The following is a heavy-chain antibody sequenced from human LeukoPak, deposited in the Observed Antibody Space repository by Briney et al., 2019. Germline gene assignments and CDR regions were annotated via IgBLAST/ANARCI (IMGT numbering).Heavy chain of an antibody. CDR2: IYYGGST. CDR1: GGSFSGYD. D-gene: IGHD3-3*01. J-gene: IGHJ4*02. V-gene: IGHV4-34*11. CDR3: ARDSGGFYVYYFDY. Sequence: KPSETLSLTCAVYGGSFSGYDWSWIRQPPGKGLEWVGYIYYGGSTNYNPSLKSRVTISVDTSKNQFSLKLSSVTAADTAVYYCARDSGGFYVYYFDYWSQGTLVTVSS.